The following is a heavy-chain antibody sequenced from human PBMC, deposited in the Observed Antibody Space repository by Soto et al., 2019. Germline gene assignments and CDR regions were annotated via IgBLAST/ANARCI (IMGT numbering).Heavy chain of an antibody. J-gene: IGHJ4*02. D-gene: IGHD3-9*01. CDR2: IYYSGST. V-gene: IGHV4-31*03. CDR3: ARAILTGYYADYFDY. CDR1: GGSISSGGYY. Sequence: PSETLSLTCTVSGGSISSGGYYWSWIRQHPGKGLEWIGYIYYSGSTYYNPSLKSRVTISVDTSKNQFSLKLSSVTAADTAVYYCARAILTGYYADYFDYWGQGTLVTVSS.